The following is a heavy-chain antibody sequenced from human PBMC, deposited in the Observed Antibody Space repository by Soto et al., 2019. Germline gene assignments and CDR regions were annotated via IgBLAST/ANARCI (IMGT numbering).Heavy chain of an antibody. CDR2: IHMAGRST. CDR1: GFTFSGDW. V-gene: IGHV3-74*01. Sequence: EVQLVESGGGLVQPGGSLRLSCAASGFTFSGDWMHWVRQAAGKGLVLVSRIHMAGRSTNYAYSVKGRFTISRDTAKNTLYLQMISLRVDDTAVYYCARGPRGLYHHDYWGQGALVTVSS. J-gene: IGHJ4*02. D-gene: IGHD2-2*01. CDR3: ARGPRGLYHHDY.